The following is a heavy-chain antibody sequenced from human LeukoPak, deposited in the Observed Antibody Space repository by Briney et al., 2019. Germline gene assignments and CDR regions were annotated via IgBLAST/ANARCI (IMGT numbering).Heavy chain of an antibody. CDR3: ARETMVRGVYDY. V-gene: IGHV4-4*07. J-gene: IGHJ4*02. CDR2: IYTSGST. CDR1: GGSISSYY. Sequence: SETLSLTCTVSGGSISSYYWSWIRQPAGKGLEWIGRIYTSGSTNYNPSLKSRVTMSVDTSKNQFSLKLNSVTAADTAVYYCARETMVRGVYDYWGQGTLVTVSS. D-gene: IGHD3-10*01.